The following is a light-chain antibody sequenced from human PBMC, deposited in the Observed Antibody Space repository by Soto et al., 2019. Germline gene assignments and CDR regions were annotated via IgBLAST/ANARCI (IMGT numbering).Light chain of an antibody. V-gene: IGKV3-15*01. Sequence: TQSPCTLSLSPWERATLSCRASQTVSSSYLAWYQQKPGQAPRLLIYDTSTRATGIPGRFSGSGSGPEFTLTTSSLQSEDFAVYYCQQYNHWWAFGQGTKVDIK. J-gene: IGKJ1*01. CDR1: QTVSSSY. CDR2: DTS. CDR3: QQYNHWWA.